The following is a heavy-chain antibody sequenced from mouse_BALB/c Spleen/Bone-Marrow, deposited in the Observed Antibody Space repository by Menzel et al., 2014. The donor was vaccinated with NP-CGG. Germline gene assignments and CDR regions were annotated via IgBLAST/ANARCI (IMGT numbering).Heavy chain of an antibody. J-gene: IGHJ2*01. CDR3: SKDGGYDYSYYFDY. Sequence: EVQVVESGGGLVKPGGSLKLSCAASGFTFSSYSMSWVRQTPEKRLEWVATISSGGHDTYYPDSVKGRFTISRDNAKNTPYLQMSSLKSEDTAVYYCSKDGGYDYSYYFDYWGQGTTPTVSS. V-gene: IGHV5-6-4*01. CDR1: GFTFSSYS. CDR2: ISSGGHDT. D-gene: IGHD2-4*01.